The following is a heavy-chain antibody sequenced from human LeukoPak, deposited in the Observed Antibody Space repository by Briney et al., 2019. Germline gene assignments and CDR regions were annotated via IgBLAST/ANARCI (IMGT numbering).Heavy chain of an antibody. D-gene: IGHD3-10*01. Sequence: SVKVSCKASGGTLSSYAISWVRQAPGQGLEWMGGIIPIFGTANYAQKFQGRVTITADESTSTAYMELSSLRSEDTAVYYCARGDVHYYGSSRLENWFDPWGQGTLVTVSS. CDR2: IIPIFGTA. V-gene: IGHV1-69*13. CDR1: GGTLSSYA. J-gene: IGHJ5*02. CDR3: ARGDVHYYGSSRLENWFDP.